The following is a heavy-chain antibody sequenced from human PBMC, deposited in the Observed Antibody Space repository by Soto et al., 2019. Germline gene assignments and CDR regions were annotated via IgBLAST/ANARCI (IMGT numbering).Heavy chain of an antibody. CDR2: IYYSGST. J-gene: IGHJ4*02. CDR1: GGSISSYY. V-gene: IGHV4-59*01. CDR3: ARDRRTVKGYYFDY. D-gene: IGHD4-4*01. Sequence: KPSETLSLTCTVSGGSISSYYWSWIRQPPGKGLEWIGYIYYSGSTNYNPSLKSRVTISVDTSKNQFSLKLSSVTAADTAVYYCARDRRTVKGYYFDYWGQGTLVTVSS.